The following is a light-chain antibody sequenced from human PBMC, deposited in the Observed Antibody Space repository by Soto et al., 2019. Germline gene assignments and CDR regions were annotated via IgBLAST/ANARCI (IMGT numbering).Light chain of an antibody. CDR1: QSISSY. J-gene: IGKJ4*01. CDR3: QQSYRPLT. V-gene: IGKV1-39*01. Sequence: DIQMTQSPSSLSASVGDRVTITCRASQSISSYLNWYQQKPGKVPKLLIYAASSLQSGVPSRFSGSGSGTDFTLTISSLQPEDFATYYCQQSYRPLTFGGGTKVEIK. CDR2: AAS.